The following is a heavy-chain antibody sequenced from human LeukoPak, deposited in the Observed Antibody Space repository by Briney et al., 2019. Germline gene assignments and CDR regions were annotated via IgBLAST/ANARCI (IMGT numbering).Heavy chain of an antibody. J-gene: IGHJ4*02. CDR3: ARDLTGSLPRTDDY. V-gene: IGHV3-21*01. Sequence: GLEWVXXISSSSSYIYYADSVKGRFTISRDNAKNSLYLQMNSLRAEDTAVYYCARDLTGSLPRTDDYWGQGTLVTVSS. CDR2: ISSSSSYI. D-gene: IGHD1-20*01.